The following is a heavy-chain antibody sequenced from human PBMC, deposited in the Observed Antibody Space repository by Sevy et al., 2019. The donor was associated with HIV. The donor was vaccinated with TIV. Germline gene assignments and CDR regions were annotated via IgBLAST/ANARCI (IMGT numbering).Heavy chain of an antibody. D-gene: IGHD3-22*01. J-gene: IGHJ3*02. Sequence: SETLSLTCTVSDGSISIYHWSWIRQPPGKGLEWIGVIYDSGSTNYNPSLKSRVTISVDTSKNQFSLKVSSVTAADTAVYFCAGRGYDSSGYYNAFDIWGQGTMVTVSS. CDR2: IYDSGST. CDR3: AGRGYDSSGYYNAFDI. V-gene: IGHV4-59*03. CDR1: DGSISIYH.